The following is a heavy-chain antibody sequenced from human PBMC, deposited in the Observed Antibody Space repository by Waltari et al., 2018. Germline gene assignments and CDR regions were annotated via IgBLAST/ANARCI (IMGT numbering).Heavy chain of an antibody. Sequence: QVQLQQWGAGLLKPSETLSLTCAVYGGSFSGYYGSWISRPQGQEREWSGESNQSGSTNYNPSLKSRVTISVDTSKNQFSLKLSSLTAADTAVYYCARGLPGYYYDSSGYADDAFDIWGQGTMVTVSS. D-gene: IGHD3-22*01. V-gene: IGHV4-34*01. J-gene: IGHJ3*02. CDR2: SNQSGST. CDR1: GGSFSGYY. CDR3: ARGLPGYYYDSSGYADDAFDI.